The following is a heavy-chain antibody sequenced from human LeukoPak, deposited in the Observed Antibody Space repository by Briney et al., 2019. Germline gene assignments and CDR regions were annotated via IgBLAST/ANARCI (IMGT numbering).Heavy chain of an antibody. CDR2: IGTAGDT. J-gene: IGHJ6*02. V-gene: IGHV3-13*01. D-gene: IGHD6-13*01. Sequence: GGSLRLSCAASGFTFSSYDMHWVRQATGKGLEWVSAIGTAGDTYYPGSVKGRFTISRENAKNSLYLQMNSLRAGDTAVYYCARAERGSSWYGGYYYYGMDVWGQGTTVTVSS. CDR3: ARAERGSSWYGGYYYYGMDV. CDR1: GFTFSSYD.